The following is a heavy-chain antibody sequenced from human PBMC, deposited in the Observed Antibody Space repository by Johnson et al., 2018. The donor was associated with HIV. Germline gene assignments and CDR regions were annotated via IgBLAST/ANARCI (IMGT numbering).Heavy chain of an antibody. J-gene: IGHJ3*02. V-gene: IGHV3-23*04. CDR1: GFTFGDYA. Sequence: VQLVESGGGLVQQGRSLRLSCTASGFTFGDYAMSWVRQAPGKGLEWICAISGDDGDTFYADSVKGRFTISRDNSKNTVYLHMSSLTADDTAVYYCTRGVNSEGGSIWGQGTMVTVSS. CDR3: TRGVNSEGGSI. CDR2: ISGDDGDT. D-gene: IGHD2-15*01.